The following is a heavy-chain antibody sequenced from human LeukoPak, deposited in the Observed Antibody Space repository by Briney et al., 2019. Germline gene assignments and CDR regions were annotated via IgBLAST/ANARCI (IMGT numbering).Heavy chain of an antibody. CDR1: GFTFSSYG. Sequence: GGSLRLSCAASGFTFSSYGMHWVRQAPGKGLEWVAVIWSDGSNKYYADSVKGRFTISRDNSENTLYLQMNSLRAEDTAVYYCAKGVAVAGTHAFDIWGQGTMVTVSS. CDR2: IWSDGSNK. CDR3: AKGVAVAGTHAFDI. J-gene: IGHJ3*02. D-gene: IGHD6-19*01. V-gene: IGHV3-33*06.